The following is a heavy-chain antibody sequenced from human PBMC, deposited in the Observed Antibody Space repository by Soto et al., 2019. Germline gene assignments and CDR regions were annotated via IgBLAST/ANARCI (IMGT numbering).Heavy chain of an antibody. V-gene: IGHV1-24*01. J-gene: IGHJ4*02. D-gene: IGHD5-12*01. CDR3: ATVIVSTIPLDY. CDR2: SDPADGET. Sequence: QVQLVQSGAEVKKPGASVKVSCKVSGYNLNDLSIHWVRQAPGKGLEWMGGSDPADGETIYAQKFQGRVTMTEATSTATAYMELSSLRSEDTAVYYCATVIVSTIPLDYWGQGTLVTVSS. CDR1: GYNLNDLS.